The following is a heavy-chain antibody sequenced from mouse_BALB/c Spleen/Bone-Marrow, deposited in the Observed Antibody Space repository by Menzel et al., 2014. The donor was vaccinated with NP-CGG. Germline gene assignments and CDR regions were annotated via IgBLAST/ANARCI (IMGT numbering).Heavy chain of an antibody. D-gene: IGHD2-3*01. CDR2: IYPGSGNT. Sequence: QVQLQQSGAELVRPGTSVKISCKASGYAFTNYWLGWVKQRPGHGLEWIGDIYPGSGNTYYNEKFKGKATLTADKSSSTAYMQLCSLTSEDSAVYFCARLRGYSQAWFAYWGQGTLITVSA. CDR3: ARLRGYSQAWFAY. J-gene: IGHJ3*01. CDR1: GYAFTNYW. V-gene: IGHV1-63*01.